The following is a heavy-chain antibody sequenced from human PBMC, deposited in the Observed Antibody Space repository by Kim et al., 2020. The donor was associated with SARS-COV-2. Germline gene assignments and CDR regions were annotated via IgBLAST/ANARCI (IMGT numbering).Heavy chain of an antibody. CDR1: GGSISSSNW. J-gene: IGHJ5*02. Sequence: SETLSLTCAVSGGSISSSNWWSWVRQPPGKGLEWIGEIYHSGSTNYNPSLKSRVTISVDKSKNQFSLKLSSVTAADTAVYYCATSPYSGYDDYWFDPWGQGTLVTVSS. V-gene: IGHV4-4*02. CDR2: IYHSGST. D-gene: IGHD5-12*01. CDR3: ATSPYSGYDDYWFDP.